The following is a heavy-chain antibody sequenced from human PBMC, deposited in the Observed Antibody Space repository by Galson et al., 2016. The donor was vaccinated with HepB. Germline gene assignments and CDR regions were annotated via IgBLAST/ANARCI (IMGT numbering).Heavy chain of an antibody. CDR1: GYIFISYG. V-gene: IGHV1-18*01. CDR3: AKDPEKYTSGLYAGGY. CDR2: ISPYNGNT. D-gene: IGHD6-19*01. J-gene: IGHJ4*02. Sequence: SVKVSCKASGYIFISYGINWVRQAPGQGLEWMGWISPYNGNTNYAQNVQGRVTLTSDTSTSTAYMELRSLRADDTAVYYCAKDPEKYTSGLYAGGYWGQGTLVIVSS.